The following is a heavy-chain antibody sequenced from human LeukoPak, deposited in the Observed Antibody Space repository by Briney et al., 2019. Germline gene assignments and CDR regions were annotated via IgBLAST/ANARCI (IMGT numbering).Heavy chain of an antibody. V-gene: IGHV3-21*01. CDR1: GFTFSSYS. CDR3: ARASSGYYTRAYYFDY. J-gene: IGHJ4*02. Sequence: GGSLRLSCAASGFTFSSYSMNWVRQAPGKGLEWVSSISSSSSYIYYADSVKGRFTISRDNAKNSLYLQMNSLRAEDTAVYYCARASSGYYTRAYYFDYWGQGTLVTVPS. CDR2: ISSSSSYI. D-gene: IGHD3-22*01.